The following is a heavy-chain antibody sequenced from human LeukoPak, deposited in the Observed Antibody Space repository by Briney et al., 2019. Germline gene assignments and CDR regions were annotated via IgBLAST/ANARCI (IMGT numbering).Heavy chain of an antibody. J-gene: IGHJ3*02. Sequence: GGSLRLSCAASGFTFTKFWMHWVRQAPGRGLVWVSRVKDDGINKLYADSVKGRFTISRDNAKNTLYLQMNSLRADDTALYYCATGPYTAFEMWGQGTMVTVSS. CDR2: VKDDGINK. V-gene: IGHV3-74*01. D-gene: IGHD2-2*02. CDR1: GFTFTKFW. CDR3: ATGPYTAFEM.